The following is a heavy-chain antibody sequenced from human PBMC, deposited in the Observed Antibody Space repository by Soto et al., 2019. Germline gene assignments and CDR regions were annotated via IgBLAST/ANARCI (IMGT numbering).Heavy chain of an antibody. CDR1: GFTFSSYD. CDR3: ARGITMVRGVILDYFDN. CDR2: IGTAGDT. D-gene: IGHD3-10*01. Sequence: EVQLVESGGGLVQPGGSLRLSCAASGFTFSSYDMHWVRQATGKGLEWFSGIGTAGDTYYPGSVKGRFTISRENAKNSLYLQMNSLRAGDTAVYYCARGITMVRGVILDYFDNWGQGTLVTVSS. V-gene: IGHV3-13*04. J-gene: IGHJ4*02.